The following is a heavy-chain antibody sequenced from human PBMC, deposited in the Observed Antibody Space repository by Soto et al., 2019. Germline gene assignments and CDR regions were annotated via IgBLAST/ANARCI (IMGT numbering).Heavy chain of an antibody. Sequence: QVQLVQSGAEVKKPGASVMVSCKTSGYTFTDFFINWVRQAPGQGLESVGWINPNTGGTKPSQRFQGRVTLTRDTSITTAYMELTRLTSEDTAVYFCATQTGTVPNFADHWGQGTLVTVSS. CDR3: ATQTGTVPNFADH. D-gene: IGHD1-1*01. V-gene: IGHV1-2*02. CDR1: GYTFTDFF. J-gene: IGHJ4*02. CDR2: INPNTGGT.